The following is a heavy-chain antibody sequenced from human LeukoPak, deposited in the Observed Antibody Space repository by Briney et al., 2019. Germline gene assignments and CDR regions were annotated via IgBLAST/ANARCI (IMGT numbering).Heavy chain of an antibody. V-gene: IGHV3-30*02. D-gene: IGHD5-24*01. J-gene: IGHJ4*02. CDR2: IRYDGSNK. CDR3: TTVTDGYNYWADY. Sequence: PGGSLRLSCAASGFTFSSYGMHWVRQAPGKGLEWVAFIRYDGSNKYYADSVKGRFTISRDNSKNTLYLQMNSLRAEDTAVYYCTTVTDGYNYWADYWGQGTLVTVSS. CDR1: GFTFSSYG.